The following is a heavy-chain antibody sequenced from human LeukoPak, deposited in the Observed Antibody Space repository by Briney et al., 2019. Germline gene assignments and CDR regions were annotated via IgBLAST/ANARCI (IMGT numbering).Heavy chain of an antibody. CDR3: ARLRVLDYGGSSGPFDC. CDR1: GGSISSSSYY. J-gene: IGHJ4*02. Sequence: SETLSLTRTVSGGSISSSSYYWGWIRQPPGKGLEWIGSIYYSGSTYYNPSLKSRVTISVDTSKNQFSLKLSSVTAADTAVYYCARLRVLDYGGSSGPFDCWGQGTLVTASS. CDR2: IYYSGST. V-gene: IGHV4-39*01. D-gene: IGHD4-23*01.